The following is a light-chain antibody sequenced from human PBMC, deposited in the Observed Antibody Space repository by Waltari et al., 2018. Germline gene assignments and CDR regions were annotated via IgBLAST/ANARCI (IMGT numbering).Light chain of an antibody. J-gene: IGLJ2*01. CDR1: SSDVGGYNN. CDR2: DVT. CDR3: SSYTSSSALV. V-gene: IGLV2-14*03. Sequence: QSALTQSAYVSGSPGQSITIYCTGTSSDVGGYNNVSWYQQHPGKAPKLMIYDVTNRPSGVSNRFSGSKSGNTASLTISGLQAEDEADYYCSSYTSSSALVFGGGTKLTVL.